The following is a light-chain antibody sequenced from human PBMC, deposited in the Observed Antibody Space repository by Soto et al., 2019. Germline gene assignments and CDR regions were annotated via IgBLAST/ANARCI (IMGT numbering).Light chain of an antibody. CDR3: QQYGSSPLWT. CDR1: QSVSSSY. V-gene: IGKV3-20*01. J-gene: IGKJ1*01. Sequence: EIVLTQSPATLSLSPGERATLSCRASQSVSSSYLAWYQQKPGQAPRLLTYGASSRATGIPDRFSGSGSGTDFTLTISRLEPEDFAVYYYQQYGSSPLWTFGQGTKV. CDR2: GAS.